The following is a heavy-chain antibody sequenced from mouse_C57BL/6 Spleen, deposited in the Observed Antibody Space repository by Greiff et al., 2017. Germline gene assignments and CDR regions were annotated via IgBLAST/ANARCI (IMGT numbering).Heavy chain of an antibody. CDR1: GYTFTSYG. CDR3: ARSGDGQDYFDY. J-gene: IGHJ2*01. Sequence: QVQLHHSFSYLSIPFSSVKLSCKASGYTFTSYGISWVKQRTGQGLEWIGEIYPRSGNTYYNEKFKGKATLTADKSSSTAYMELRSLTSEDSAVYFCARSGDGQDYFDYWGQGTTLTVSS. D-gene: IGHD2-3*01. CDR2: IYPRSGNT. V-gene: IGHV1-81*01.